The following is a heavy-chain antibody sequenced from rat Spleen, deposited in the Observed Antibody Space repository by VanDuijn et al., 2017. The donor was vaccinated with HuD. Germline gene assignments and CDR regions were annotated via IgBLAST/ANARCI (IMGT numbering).Heavy chain of an antibody. J-gene: IGHJ2*01. CDR1: GFSLTTYN. V-gene: IGHV2-45*01. CDR3: AREGRVVTYFDY. D-gene: IGHD1-1*01. Sequence: QVQLKESGPGLVQPSQTLSLSCTVAGFSLTTYNVHWVRQPPGKGLEWMGVMWSDGSTDYNSALKSRLSISRDTSKNQVFLKMNSLQSEDTTTYYCAREGRVVTYFDYWGQGVMVTVSS. CDR2: MWSDGST.